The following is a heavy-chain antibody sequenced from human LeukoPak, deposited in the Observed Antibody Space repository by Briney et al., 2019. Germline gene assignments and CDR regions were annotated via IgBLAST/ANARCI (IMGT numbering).Heavy chain of an antibody. Sequence: PSQTLSLTCAVSGGSISSGGYSWSWIRQPPGKGLEWIGYIYYSGSTNYNPSLKSRVTISVDTSKNQFSLKLSSVTAADTAVYYCARVRSDFPFDYWGQGTLVTVSS. J-gene: IGHJ4*02. CDR1: GGSISSGGYS. CDR2: IYYSGST. CDR3: ARVRSDFPFDY. V-gene: IGHV4-61*08.